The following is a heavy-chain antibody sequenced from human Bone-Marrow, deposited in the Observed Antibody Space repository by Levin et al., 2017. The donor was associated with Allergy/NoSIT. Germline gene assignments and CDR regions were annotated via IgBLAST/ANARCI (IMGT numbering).Heavy chain of an antibody. Sequence: PSQTLSLTCTVSGDSVSSGSYYWSWIRQPPGKGLEWIGHIYYSGSTNYNPSLKSRVTISLDTSKKFSLKLTSVTAADTAVYYCARDLGYSGDYNHYYGMDVWGQGTTVTVSS. V-gene: IGHV4-61*01. D-gene: IGHD5-12*01. CDR2: IYYSGST. J-gene: IGHJ6*02. CDR3: ARDLGYSGDYNHYYGMDV. CDR1: GDSVSSGSYY.